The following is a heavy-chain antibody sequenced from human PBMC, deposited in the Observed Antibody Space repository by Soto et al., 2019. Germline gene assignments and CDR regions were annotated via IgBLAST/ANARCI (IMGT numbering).Heavy chain of an antibody. Sequence: SETLSLTCSVSGDAVISGSFYWSWIRQPPGKGLEWIGYMYYGGSTSCNPSLRSRVTISADTPKNQFSLRLSSVTAADTALYYCARVVYDTRDPHRFDSWGHGTLVTVSS. CDR3: ARVVYDTRDPHRFDS. D-gene: IGHD3-9*01. J-gene: IGHJ4*01. CDR2: MYYGGST. CDR1: GDAVISGSFY. V-gene: IGHV4-61*01.